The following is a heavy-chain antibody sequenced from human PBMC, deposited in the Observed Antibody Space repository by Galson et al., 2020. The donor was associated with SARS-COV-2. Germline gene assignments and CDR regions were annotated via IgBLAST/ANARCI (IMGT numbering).Heavy chain of an antibody. CDR3: AREGYYDSSGYYHQDAFDI. CDR2: IYYSGSS. V-gene: IGHV4-59*01. Sequence: SQTMSLTCTVSGGSISSYYWSWIRQPPGKGLEWIGYIYYSGSSNYNPSLKSRVTISLDTAKNRLSLRLSSVTAADTAVYYCAREGYYDSSGYYHQDAFDIWGQGTMVTVSS. CDR1: GGSISSYY. D-gene: IGHD3-22*01. J-gene: IGHJ3*02.